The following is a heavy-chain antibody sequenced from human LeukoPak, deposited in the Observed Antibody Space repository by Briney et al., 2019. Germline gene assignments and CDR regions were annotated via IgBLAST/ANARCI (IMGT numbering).Heavy chain of an antibody. V-gene: IGHV1-69*13. Sequence: ASVKVSCKASGGTFSSYAISWVRQAPGQGLEWMGGIIPIFGTANYAQKFQGRVTITADESTSTAYMELSSLRSEDTAVYYCAKDGMGSSGWYEVSYFDYWGQGTLVTVSS. CDR2: IIPIFGTA. CDR1: GGTFSSYA. D-gene: IGHD6-19*01. CDR3: AKDGMGSSGWYEVSYFDY. J-gene: IGHJ4*02.